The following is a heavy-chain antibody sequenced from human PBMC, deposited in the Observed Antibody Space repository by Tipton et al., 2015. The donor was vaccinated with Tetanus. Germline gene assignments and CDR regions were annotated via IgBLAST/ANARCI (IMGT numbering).Heavy chain of an antibody. CDR2: IHPGDSIA. CDR1: GYSFPNYY. V-gene: IGHV5-51*01. CDR3: ARRRTNTNLFFWYES. J-gene: IGHJ5*01. Sequence: QLVQSGAEVKKPGESLKISCKASGYSFPNYYIAWVRHMPGKGLEWMGTIHPGDSIAEYSPSFRGQVTISADKSINTAYLQWSSLKASDTAIYYCARRRTNTNLFFWYESWGQGTPVAVSS. D-gene: IGHD1/OR15-1a*01.